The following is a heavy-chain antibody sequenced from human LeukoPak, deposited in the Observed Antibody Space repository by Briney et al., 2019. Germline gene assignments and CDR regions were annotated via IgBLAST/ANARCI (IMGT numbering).Heavy chain of an antibody. V-gene: IGHV3-23*01. CDR1: GITLSNYG. J-gene: IGHJ4*02. D-gene: IGHD3-22*01. CDR3: AKRGVVIRVILVGFHKEAYYFDS. Sequence: GGSLRLSCAVSGITLSNYGMSWVRQAPGKGLEWVAGISDSGGRTNYAGSVKGRFTISRDNPKNTLYLQMNSPRAEDTAVYFCAKRGVVIRVILVGFHKEAYYFDSWGQGALVTVSS. CDR2: ISDSGGRT.